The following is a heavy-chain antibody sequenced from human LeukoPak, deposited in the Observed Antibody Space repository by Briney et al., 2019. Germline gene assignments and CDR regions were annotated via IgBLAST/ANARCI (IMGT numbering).Heavy chain of an antibody. CDR1: GYTVTSYY. J-gene: IGHJ3*02. Sequence: ASVKVSCKASGYTVTSYYMHRVRQAPGQWLEWMGIINPSGGSTSYAQKFQGRVTMTRDTSTSTVYMELSSLRSEDTAVYYCARGGVIAVAGSDAFDIWGQGTMVTVSS. D-gene: IGHD6-19*01. CDR2: INPSGGST. CDR3: ARGGVIAVAGSDAFDI. V-gene: IGHV1-46*01.